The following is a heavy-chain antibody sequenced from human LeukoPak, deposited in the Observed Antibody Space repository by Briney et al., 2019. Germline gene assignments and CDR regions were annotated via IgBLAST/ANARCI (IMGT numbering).Heavy chain of an antibody. CDR1: GGSISSGGYY. CDR3: AGTRDIVVVPAAMPIFDY. J-gene: IGHJ4*02. V-gene: IGHV4-39*07. Sequence: SETLSLTCTVSGGSISSGGYYWSWIRQPPGKGLEWIGEINHSGSTNYNPSLKSRVTISVDTSKNQFSLKLSSVTAADTAVYYCAGTRDIVVVPAAMPIFDYWGQGTLVTVSS. D-gene: IGHD2-2*01. CDR2: INHSGST.